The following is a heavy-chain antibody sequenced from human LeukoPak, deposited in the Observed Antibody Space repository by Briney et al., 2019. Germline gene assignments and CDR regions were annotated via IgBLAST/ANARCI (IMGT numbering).Heavy chain of an antibody. Sequence: SETLSLTCTVSGGSIRSSYYYWGWIRQPPGKGLEWIGEINHSGSTNYNPSLKSRVTISVDTSKNQFSLKLSSVTAADTAVYYCARGVNYWGQGTLVTVSS. CDR1: GGSIRSSYYY. CDR2: INHSGST. V-gene: IGHV4-39*07. CDR3: ARGVNY. J-gene: IGHJ4*02.